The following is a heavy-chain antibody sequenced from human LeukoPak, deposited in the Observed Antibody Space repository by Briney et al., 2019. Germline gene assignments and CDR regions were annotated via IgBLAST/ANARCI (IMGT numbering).Heavy chain of an antibody. J-gene: IGHJ6*02. Sequence: VASVKVSCKASGYTFTSYYLHWVRQAPGQGLEWMGVINPSGGSTSYAQKFQGRVTMTRDTSTSTVNMELSGLRYEDTAVYYCARDHGVPGAIDGMDVWGQGTTVTVSS. V-gene: IGHV1-46*01. CDR3: ARDHGVPGAIDGMDV. CDR1: GYTFTSYY. D-gene: IGHD2-2*01. CDR2: INPSGGST.